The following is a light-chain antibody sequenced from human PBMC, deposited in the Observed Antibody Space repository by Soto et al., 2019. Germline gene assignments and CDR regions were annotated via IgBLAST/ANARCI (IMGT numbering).Light chain of an antibody. J-gene: IGLJ1*01. V-gene: IGLV1-51*01. CDR2: DND. Sequence: QAVVTQPPSVSAAPGQKVTISCSGSSSNIGNNYVSWYQQLPGTAPKLLIYDNDKRPSGITDRFSGSKSGTSATLGITGLQTGDEADYNCGTWDSSLSAVFGTGTKVTVL. CDR1: SSNIGNNY. CDR3: GTWDSSLSAV.